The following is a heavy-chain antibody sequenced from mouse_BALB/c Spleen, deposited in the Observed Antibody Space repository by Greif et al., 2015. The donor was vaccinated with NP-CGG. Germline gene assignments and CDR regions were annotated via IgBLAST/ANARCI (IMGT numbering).Heavy chain of an antibody. D-gene: IGHD2-4*01. J-gene: IGHJ2*01. CDR2: IYPGGGYT. V-gene: IGHV1-63*02. Sequence: VQLQQSGAELVRPGTSVKISCKASGYTFTNYWLGWVKQRPGHGLEWIGDIYPGGGYTNYNEKSKGKATLTADTSSSTAYMQLSSLTSEDSAVYFCARSWYDYDVLFDYWGQGTTLTVSS. CDR3: ARSWYDYDVLFDY. CDR1: GYTFTNYW.